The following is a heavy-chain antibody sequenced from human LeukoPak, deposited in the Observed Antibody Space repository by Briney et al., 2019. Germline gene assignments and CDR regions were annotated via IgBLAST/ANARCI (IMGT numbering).Heavy chain of an antibody. V-gene: IGHV4-34*01. CDR2: INHSGST. CDR3: ARRTTVTIPFGY. Sequence: SETLSLTCAVYGGSFSGYYWSWIRQPPGKGLEWSGEINHSGSTNYNPSLKSRVTISVDKSKNQFSLKLSSVTAADTAVYYCARRTTVTIPFGYWGQGTLVTASS. J-gene: IGHJ4*02. D-gene: IGHD4-11*01. CDR1: GGSFSGYY.